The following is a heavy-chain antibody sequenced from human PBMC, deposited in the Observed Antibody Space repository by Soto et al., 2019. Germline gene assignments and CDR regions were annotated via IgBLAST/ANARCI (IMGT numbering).Heavy chain of an antibody. Sequence: SETLSLTCTVSGGSISSYYWSWIRQPPGKELEWIGYIYYSGSTNYNPSLKSRVTISVDTSKNQFSLKLSSVTAADTAVYYCARGPPYYYDSSGYYGFDYWGQGTLVTVSS. CDR3: ARGPPYYYDSSGYYGFDY. CDR2: IYYSGST. CDR1: GGSISSYY. D-gene: IGHD3-22*01. V-gene: IGHV4-59*01. J-gene: IGHJ4*02.